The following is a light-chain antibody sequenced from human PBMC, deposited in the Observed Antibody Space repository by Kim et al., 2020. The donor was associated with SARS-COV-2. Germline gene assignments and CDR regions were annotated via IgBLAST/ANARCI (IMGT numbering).Light chain of an antibody. Sequence: DIVMTQSPVSLPVTPGEPASISCRSSQSLLDSHGNNYLDWYLQKSGQSPQLLIYLGSNRASGVPDRFSGSGSGTDFTLKISRVEAVDVGVYYCMQALQTPLSFGGGTKVDIK. J-gene: IGKJ4*01. CDR2: LGS. CDR1: QSLLDSHGNNY. CDR3: MQALQTPLS. V-gene: IGKV2-28*01.